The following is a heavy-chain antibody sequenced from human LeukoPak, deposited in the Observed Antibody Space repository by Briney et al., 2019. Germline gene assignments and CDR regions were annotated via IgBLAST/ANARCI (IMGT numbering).Heavy chain of an antibody. CDR2: IRYDGSNK. D-gene: IGHD3-16*01. J-gene: IGHJ6*03. CDR3: AKGNGGYYYYYYMDV. V-gene: IGHV3-30*02. CDR1: GFTFSSYG. Sequence: PGGSLRLSCAASGFTFSSYGMHWVRQAPGKGLEWVAFIRYDGSNKYYADSVKGRFTISRDNSKNTLYLQMNSLRAEDTAVYYCAKGNGGYYYYYYMDVWGKGTTVTISS.